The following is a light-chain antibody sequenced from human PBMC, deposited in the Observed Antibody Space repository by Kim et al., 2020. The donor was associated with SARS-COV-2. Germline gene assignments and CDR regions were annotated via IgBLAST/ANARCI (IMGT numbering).Light chain of an antibody. CDR1: KLGDKY. CDR3: QAWDSSTWV. Sequence: VSPGQTASITCSGDKLGDKYACWYQQKPGQSPVLVIYQDSKWPSGIPERFSGSNSGNTATLTISGTQAMDEADYYCQAWDSSTWVFGGGTKLTVL. CDR2: QDS. J-gene: IGLJ3*02. V-gene: IGLV3-1*01.